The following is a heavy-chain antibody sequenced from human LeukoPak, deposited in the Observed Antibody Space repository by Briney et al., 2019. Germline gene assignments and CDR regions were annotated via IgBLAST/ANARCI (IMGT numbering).Heavy chain of an antibody. D-gene: IGHD5-18*01. J-gene: IGHJ4*02. CDR2: ISAYNGNT. V-gene: IGHV1-18*01. CDR1: GYTFTSYG. CDR3: ARDKASGGLSWIQLWSDRFDY. Sequence: ASVKVSCKASGYTFTSYGISWVRQAPGQGLEWMGWISAYNGNTNYAQKLQGRVTMTTDTSTSTAYMERRSLRSDDTAVYYCARDKASGGLSWIQLWSDRFDYWGQGTLVTVSS.